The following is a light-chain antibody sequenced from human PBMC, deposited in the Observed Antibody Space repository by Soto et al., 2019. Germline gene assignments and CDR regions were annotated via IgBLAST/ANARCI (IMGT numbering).Light chain of an antibody. CDR1: RSDVGAYNY. Sequence: QSALTQPASVSGSPGQSVTISCTGTRSDVGAYNYVSWYQQYPGKAPKLLIYEVSNRPSGASNRFSGSKSGSTASLAISGLQAADEADYCCHSYSGGDSGVFGGGTELAVL. V-gene: IGLV2-14*01. J-gene: IGLJ3*02. CDR2: EVS. CDR3: HSYSGGDSGV.